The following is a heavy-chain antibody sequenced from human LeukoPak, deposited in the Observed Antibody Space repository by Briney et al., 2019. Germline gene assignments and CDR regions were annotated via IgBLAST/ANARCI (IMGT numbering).Heavy chain of an antibody. V-gene: IGHV7-4-1*02. CDR1: GYTFTTYA. CDR2: INTNTGNP. D-gene: IGHD3-22*01. CDR3: ARDPVQTYYYDSSGEWDV. J-gene: IGHJ6*04. Sequence: ASVKVSCKTSGYTFTTYAISWVRQAPGQGLEWMGWINTNTGNPTYAQGFTGRFVFSLDTSVSTAYLQISSLKAEDTAVYYCARDPVQTYYYDSSGEWDVWGKGTTVTVSS.